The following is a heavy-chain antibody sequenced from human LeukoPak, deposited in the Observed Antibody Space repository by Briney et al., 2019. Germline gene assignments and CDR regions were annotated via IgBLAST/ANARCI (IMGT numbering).Heavy chain of an antibody. CDR2: INPNSGGT. V-gene: IGHV1-2*02. CDR3: ARAKGLYDILTGYYFVY. J-gene: IGHJ4*02. D-gene: IGHD3-9*01. CDR1: GYTFTGHY. Sequence: ASVKVSCKASGYTFTGHYMHWVRPAPGRGLEWMGWINPNSGGTNYAQKFQGRVTMTRDTSISTAYMELSRLRSDDTAVYYCARAKGLYDILTGYYFVYWGQGTLVTVSS.